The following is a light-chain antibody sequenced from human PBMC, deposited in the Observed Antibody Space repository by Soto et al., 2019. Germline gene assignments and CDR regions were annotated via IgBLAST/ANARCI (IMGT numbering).Light chain of an antibody. V-gene: IGKV1-5*01. J-gene: IGKJ1*01. CDR2: GAS. Sequence: DIQMTQSPSTLSASVGDRVTITCRASQSIGSWLAWYQQKPGKAPKLLIYGASSLEGGVPSRFSGSGSGRDFTLTISSLLPDDFATYYCQQYSNSGTFGQGTKVDIK. CDR3: QQYSNSGT. CDR1: QSIGSW.